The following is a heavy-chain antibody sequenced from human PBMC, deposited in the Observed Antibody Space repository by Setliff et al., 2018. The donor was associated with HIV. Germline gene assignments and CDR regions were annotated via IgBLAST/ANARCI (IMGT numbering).Heavy chain of an antibody. CDR3: VADPSISMVRGPILGSTFDI. V-gene: IGHV1-58*01. CDR2: IVVGRGNT. D-gene: IGHD3-10*01. CDR1: GFTFTDSA. J-gene: IGHJ3*02. Sequence: ASVKVSCKASGFTFTDSAVQWVRQTRGQRLEWTGWIVVGRGNTNYAQQFQGRVTITRDMSTSTAYMELSSLRSEDTAVYYCVADPSISMVRGPILGSTFDIWGQGTMVTVSS.